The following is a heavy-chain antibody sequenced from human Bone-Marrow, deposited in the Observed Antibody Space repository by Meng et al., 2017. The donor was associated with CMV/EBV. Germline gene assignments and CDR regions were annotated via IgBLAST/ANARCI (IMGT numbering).Heavy chain of an antibody. CDR3: AIGSPTAMATYYYYGMDV. CDR2: MNPNSGNT. D-gene: IGHD5-18*01. V-gene: IGHV1-8*02. Sequence: ASVKVSCKASGYTFTSYGISWVRQATGQGLEWMGWMNPNSGNTGYAQKFQGRVTMTRNTSISTAYMELSSLRSEDTAVYYCAIGSPTAMATYYYYGMDVWGQGTTVTVSS. J-gene: IGHJ6*02. CDR1: GYTFTSYG.